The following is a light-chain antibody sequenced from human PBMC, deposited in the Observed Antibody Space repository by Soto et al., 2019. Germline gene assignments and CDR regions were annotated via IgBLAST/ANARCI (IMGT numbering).Light chain of an antibody. CDR2: GAS. CDR1: QDVSNW. V-gene: IGKV1-12*02. J-gene: IGKJ5*01. CDR3: QQANSFPS. Sequence: IQVPQARSYVTASVGARVTITCRASQDVSNWLAWYQQKPGKAPKLLISGASSLQSGVPSRFSGSGSGTDFSLTISSLQPEDFATYFCQQANSFPSFGQGTRLEIK.